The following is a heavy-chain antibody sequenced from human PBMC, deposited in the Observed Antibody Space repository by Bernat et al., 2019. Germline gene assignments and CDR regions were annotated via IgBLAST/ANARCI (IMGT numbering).Heavy chain of an antibody. Sequence: QVQLVESGGGVVQPGRSLRLSCAASGFTFSSYGMHWVRQAPGKGLEWVAVISYDGSNKYYADSVKGRFTISRDNSKNTLYLQMNSLRAEDTAVYYCAKDERRWLQSLIDYWGQGTLVTVSS. J-gene: IGHJ4*02. CDR3: AKDERRWLQSLIDY. CDR1: GFTFSSYG. V-gene: IGHV3-30*18. CDR2: ISYDGSNK. D-gene: IGHD5-24*01.